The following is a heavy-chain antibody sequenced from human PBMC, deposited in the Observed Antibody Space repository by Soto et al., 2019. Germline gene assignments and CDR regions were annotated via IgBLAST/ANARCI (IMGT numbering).Heavy chain of an antibody. CDR3: AALRQLMEFDP. CDR1: GFTFTSSA. V-gene: IGHV1-58*01. Sequence: QMQLVQSGPEVKKPGTSVKVSCKASGFTFTSSAVQWVRQARGQRLEWIGWIVVGSGNTNYAQKFQERVTITRDMSTSTAYMELSSLRSEDTAVYYCAALRQLMEFDPWGQGTLVTVSS. D-gene: IGHD6-13*01. J-gene: IGHJ5*02. CDR2: IVVGSGNT.